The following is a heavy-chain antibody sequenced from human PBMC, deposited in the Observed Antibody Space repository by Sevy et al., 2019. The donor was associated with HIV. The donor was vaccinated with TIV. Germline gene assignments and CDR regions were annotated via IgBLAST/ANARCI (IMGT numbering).Heavy chain of an antibody. J-gene: IGHJ4*02. D-gene: IGHD6-13*01. CDR2: INSDGSST. CDR3: ARVLHSSSWPPFDY. Sequence: GGSLRLSCAASGFTFSSYWMHWVRQAPGKGLVRVSRINSDGSSTSYADSVKGRFTISRDNAKNTLYLQMNSLRAEDTAVYYCARVLHSSSWPPFDYWGQGTLVTVSS. CDR1: GFTFSSYW. V-gene: IGHV3-74*01.